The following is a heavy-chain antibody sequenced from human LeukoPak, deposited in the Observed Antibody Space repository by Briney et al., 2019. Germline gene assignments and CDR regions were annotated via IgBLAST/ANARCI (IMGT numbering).Heavy chain of an antibody. D-gene: IGHD2-21*02. V-gene: IGHV3-7*01. CDR1: GFTFSSYW. Sequence: GGSLRLSCAASGFTFSSYWMSWVRQAAGKGLEWVANIKQDGSEKYYVDSVKGRFTISRDNAKNSLYLQMNSLRAEDTAVYYCARDIVVVTAILDYWGQGTVVTVSS. J-gene: IGHJ4*02. CDR2: IKQDGSEK. CDR3: ARDIVVVTAILDY.